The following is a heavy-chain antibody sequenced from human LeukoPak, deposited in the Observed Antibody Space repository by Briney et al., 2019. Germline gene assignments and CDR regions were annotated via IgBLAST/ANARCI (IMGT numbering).Heavy chain of an antibody. Sequence: GGSLRLSCAVSGFTLGSYSMNWIRQAPAKGLEWVSYIGSASDNIHYADSVMGRFTISRDNAKNSLYLQMDSLRAEDTAVYYCARDCTTISCYGWHAFDIWGQGIMVTVSS. CDR1: GFTLGSYS. V-gene: IGHV3-48*01. J-gene: IGHJ3*02. CDR3: ARDCTTISCYGWHAFDI. D-gene: IGHD2-2*01. CDR2: IGSASDNI.